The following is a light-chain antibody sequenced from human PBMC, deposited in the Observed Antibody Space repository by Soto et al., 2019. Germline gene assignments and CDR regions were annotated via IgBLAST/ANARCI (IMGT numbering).Light chain of an antibody. V-gene: IGKV1-5*03. Sequence: DIQMTQFPSTLSASIGDRVTITCRASQTISNWLAWYQQKPGKAPKLLIYKASSLESGVPSRFSGSGSGTEVTLTISSLQPDDFATYYCQQYNSYPITFGQGTRLEIK. CDR2: KAS. CDR3: QQYNSYPIT. CDR1: QTISNW. J-gene: IGKJ5*01.